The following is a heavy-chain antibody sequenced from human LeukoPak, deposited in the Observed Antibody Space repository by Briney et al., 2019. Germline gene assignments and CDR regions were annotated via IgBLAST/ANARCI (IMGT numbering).Heavy chain of an antibody. V-gene: IGHV3-23*01. Sequence: PGGPLRLSCVASGFTFGHNAMAWVRQAPGKRLEWVSALSGSGGDTFYADPVKGRFTISRDNSKNTLYLQLSSLRPDDTAVYYCAKGAPSSSSIFDFWGPGTLVTVSS. CDR1: GFTFGHNA. CDR3: AKGAPSSSSIFDF. CDR2: LSGSGGDT. J-gene: IGHJ4*02. D-gene: IGHD6-6*01.